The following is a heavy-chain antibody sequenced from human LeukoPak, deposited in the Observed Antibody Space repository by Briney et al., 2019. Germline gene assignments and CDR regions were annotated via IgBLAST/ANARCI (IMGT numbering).Heavy chain of an antibody. CDR3: ARVRCGADCYCDY. CDR2: IWYDGSND. V-gene: IGHV3-33*01. CDR1: GFTFSNYA. Sequence: PGRSLRLSCVASGFTFSNYAMHWVRQAPGKGLEWVAVIWYDGSNDYYANSVKGRFTIFRDNAKNSLYLQMNSLRDEDTAVYYCARVRCGADCYCDYWGQGTLVTVSS. D-gene: IGHD2-21*02. J-gene: IGHJ4*02.